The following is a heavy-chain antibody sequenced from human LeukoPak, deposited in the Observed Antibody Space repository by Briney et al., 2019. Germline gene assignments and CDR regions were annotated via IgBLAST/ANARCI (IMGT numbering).Heavy chain of an antibody. D-gene: IGHD1-26*01. V-gene: IGHV3-30*18. Sequence: GRSLRLSCAASGFTFSSYGMHWVRQAPGKGLEWVAVISYDGSNKYYADSVKGRFTISRDNSKNTLYLQMNSLRAEDTAVYYCAKETTNWGQGTLVTVSS. CDR2: ISYDGSNK. J-gene: IGHJ4*02. CDR1: GFTFSSYG. CDR3: AKETTN.